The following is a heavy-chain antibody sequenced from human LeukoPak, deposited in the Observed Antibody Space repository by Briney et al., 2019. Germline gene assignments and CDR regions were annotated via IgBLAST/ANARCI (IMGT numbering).Heavy chain of an antibody. CDR3: AKDMAAYYYASGNIDY. V-gene: IGHV3-43D*03. CDR1: GFTFDDYA. Sequence: GGSLRLSCAASGFTFDDYAMHWVRHAPGKGLEWVSLISWDGGSTYYADSVKGRFTISRDNSKNSLYLQMNSLGAEDTALYYCAKDMAAYYYASGNIDYWGQGTLVTVSS. D-gene: IGHD3-10*01. CDR2: ISWDGGST. J-gene: IGHJ4*02.